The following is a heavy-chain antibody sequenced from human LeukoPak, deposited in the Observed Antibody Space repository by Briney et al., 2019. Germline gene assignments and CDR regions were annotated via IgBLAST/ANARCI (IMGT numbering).Heavy chain of an antibody. V-gene: IGHV3-30-3*01. CDR3: RAAATRSIYYYYYGMDV. Sequence: GGSLRLSCAASGFTFSSYAMHWVRQAPGKGLEWVAVISYDGSNRYYADSVKGRFTISRDNSKNTLYLQMNSLRAEDTAVYYCRAAATRSIYYYYYGMDVWGQGTTVTVSS. D-gene: IGHD6-13*01. J-gene: IGHJ6*02. CDR2: ISYDGSNR. CDR1: GFTFSSYA.